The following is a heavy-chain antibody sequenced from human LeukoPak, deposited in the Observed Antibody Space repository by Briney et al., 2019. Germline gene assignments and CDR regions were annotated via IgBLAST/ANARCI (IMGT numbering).Heavy chain of an antibody. CDR3: ARDTPIAGGYFDY. V-gene: IGHV4-59*01. J-gene: IGHJ4*02. CDR1: GGSISSYY. D-gene: IGHD3-22*01. Sequence: TSETLSLTCTVSGGSISSYYWSWIRQPPGKGLEWIGYIYYSGSTNYNPSFKSRVTISVDTSKNQFSLKLSSVTAVDTAVYYCARDTPIAGGYFDYWGQGTLVTVSS. CDR2: IYYSGST.